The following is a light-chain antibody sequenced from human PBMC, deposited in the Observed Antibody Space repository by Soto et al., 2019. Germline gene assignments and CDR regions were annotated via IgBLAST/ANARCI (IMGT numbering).Light chain of an antibody. V-gene: IGKV3-20*01. CDR3: QQYGSSPPYT. CDR2: GAS. CDR1: QSVRSSN. Sequence: EIVLTQSPGTLSLSPGERATLSCRASQSVRSSNLAWYQQKPGQAPRLLIYGASSRATGIPDRFSGSGSGTGFTRTISRLEPEEFAVYYCQQYGSSPPYTFGQGTKLEIK. J-gene: IGKJ2*01.